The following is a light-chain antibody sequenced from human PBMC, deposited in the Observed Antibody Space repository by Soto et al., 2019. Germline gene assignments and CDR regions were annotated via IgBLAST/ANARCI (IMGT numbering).Light chain of an antibody. J-gene: IGKJ1*01. Sequence: DIQMTQSPSTLSASVGDRVTITCRASQSISSWLAWYQQKPGKVPKLLIYQASSLESGVPSMFSGSGSGTEFTLTISSLQPEDFASYYCLQDYGDSWTFGQGTKVDIK. CDR3: LQDYGDSWT. CDR2: QAS. V-gene: IGKV1-5*03. CDR1: QSISSW.